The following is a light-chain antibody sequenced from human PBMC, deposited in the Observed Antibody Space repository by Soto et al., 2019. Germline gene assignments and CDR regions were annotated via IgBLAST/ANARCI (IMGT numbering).Light chain of an antibody. CDR2: GAS. CDR3: QQYNKWPLT. J-gene: IGKJ4*01. CDR1: QSVSSN. Sequence: EIVMTQSPATLSESPGERATLSCRASQSVSSNLAWYQQKPGQAPRLLIYGASTRATGIPARFSGSGSGTEFTLTISSLQSEDSADYYCQQYNKWPLTFGGGTKVEIK. V-gene: IGKV3-15*01.